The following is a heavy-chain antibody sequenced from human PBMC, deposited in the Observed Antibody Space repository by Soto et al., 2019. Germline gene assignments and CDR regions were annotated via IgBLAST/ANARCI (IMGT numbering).Heavy chain of an antibody. J-gene: IGHJ6*02. Sequence: GGSLRLSCAASGFTFSSYGMHWVRQAPSKGLEWVAVIWYDGSNKYYADSVKGRFTISRDNSKNTLYPQMNSLRAEDTAVYYCARDLGDFWGGGYGMDVWGQGTTVTVSS. CDR3: ARDLGDFWGGGYGMDV. V-gene: IGHV3-33*01. CDR1: GFTFSSYG. D-gene: IGHD3-3*01. CDR2: IWYDGSNK.